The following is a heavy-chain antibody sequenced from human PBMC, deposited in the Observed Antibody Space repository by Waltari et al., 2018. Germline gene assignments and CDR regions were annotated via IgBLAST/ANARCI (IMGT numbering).Heavy chain of an antibody. D-gene: IGHD6-6*01. V-gene: IGHV1-2*02. CDR2: INPNSGAA. Sequence: QVQLVQSGAEVKKPGASVKVSCTASGYTFTAFFMHWVRQAPGQGPEWMGWINPNSGAASYAQKFQGRVTMTRDTSINTAYMELSSLKSDDTAVYYCARAFSIAMLYWGQGTLVTVSS. CDR3: ARAFSIAMLY. CDR1: GYTFTAFF. J-gene: IGHJ4*02.